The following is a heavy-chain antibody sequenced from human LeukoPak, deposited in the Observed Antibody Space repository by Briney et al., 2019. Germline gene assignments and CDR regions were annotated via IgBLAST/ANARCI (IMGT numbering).Heavy chain of an antibody. D-gene: IGHD3-9*01. CDR2: ISAYNGNT. Sequence: ASVKVSCKASGYTFTSYGISWVRQAPRQGLEWMGWISAYNGNTNYAQKLQGRVTMTTDTSTSTAYMELRSLRSDDTAVYYCARVPYDILTGSNLNWFDPWGQGTLVTVSS. V-gene: IGHV1-18*01. CDR1: GYTFTSYG. J-gene: IGHJ5*02. CDR3: ARVPYDILTGSNLNWFDP.